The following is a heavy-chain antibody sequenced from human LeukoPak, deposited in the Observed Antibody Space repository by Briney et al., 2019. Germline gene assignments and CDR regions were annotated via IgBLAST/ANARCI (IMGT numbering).Heavy chain of an antibody. D-gene: IGHD2-21*02. J-gene: IGHJ3*02. CDR2: IYYSGST. V-gene: IGHV4-59*01. CDR3: AREGLLCGGDCYRDAFDI. Sequence: KPSETLTLTCTVSGDSISSYYWSWIRQPPGKGLEWIGYIYYSGSTNYNPSLKSRVTISLDTSKNQFSLKLSSVTAADTAMYYCAREGLLCGGDCYRDAFDIWGQGTMVTVSS. CDR1: GDSISSYY.